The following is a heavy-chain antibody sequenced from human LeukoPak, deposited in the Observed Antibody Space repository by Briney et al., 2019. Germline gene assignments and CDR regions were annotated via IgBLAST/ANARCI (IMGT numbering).Heavy chain of an antibody. CDR1: GFTFSSYG. CDR2: IRYDGSNK. CDR3: AKGYYNYMDV. Sequence: GGSLRLSCAASGFTFSSYGMHWVRQAPGKGLEWVAFIRYDGSNKDYADSVKGRITISRDNSKNTLYLQMNSLRAEDTAVYFCAKGYYNYMDVWGKGTTVTIS. V-gene: IGHV3-30*02. J-gene: IGHJ6*03.